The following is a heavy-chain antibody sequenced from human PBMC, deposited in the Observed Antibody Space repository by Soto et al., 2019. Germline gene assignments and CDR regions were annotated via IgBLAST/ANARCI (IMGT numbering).Heavy chain of an antibody. CDR3: ARVPGP. CDR1: GASISGYH. V-gene: IGHV4-59*12. J-gene: IGHJ5*02. CDR2: ISYSGAT. Sequence: TCTVSGASISGYHWSWIRQSPGKGLECLGYISYSGATNYNPSLKSRVTISVDTSKNQFSLKLSSVTAADTAVYYCARVPGPWGQGTLVTVSS.